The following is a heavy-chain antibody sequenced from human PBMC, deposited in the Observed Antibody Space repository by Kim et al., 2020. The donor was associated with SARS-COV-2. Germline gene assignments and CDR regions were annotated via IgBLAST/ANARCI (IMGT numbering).Heavy chain of an antibody. Sequence: GVSLRLSCAASGFAFSSYAMSWVRQAPGKGLEWVSVISGSTNGAYYADSVKGRFTISRDNSENTLYLQMNNLRAEDTALYYCAKSSIATPKSWFDTWGQGTLVTVPS. CDR3: AKSSIATPKSWFDT. CDR2: ISGSTNGA. V-gene: IGHV3-23*01. J-gene: IGHJ5*02. D-gene: IGHD6-6*01. CDR1: GFAFSSYA.